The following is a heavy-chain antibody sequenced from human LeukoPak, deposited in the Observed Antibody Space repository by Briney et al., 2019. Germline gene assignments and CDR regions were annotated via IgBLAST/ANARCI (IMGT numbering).Heavy chain of an antibody. Sequence: GGSLRLSCAASGFTFSTYSMNWVRQAPGKGLEWVSYISSSSSTTYYADSVKGRFTISRDNSKNTLYLQMNSLRAEDTAVYYCAKDRDSYDSSGYYVSWGQEPLVTVPP. CDR1: GFTFSTYS. J-gene: IGHJ5*02. CDR3: AKDRDSYDSSGYYVS. V-gene: IGHV3-48*01. D-gene: IGHD3-22*01. CDR2: ISSSSSTT.